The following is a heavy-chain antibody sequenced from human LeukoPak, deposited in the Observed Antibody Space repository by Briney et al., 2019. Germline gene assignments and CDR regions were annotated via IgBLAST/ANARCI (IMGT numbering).Heavy chain of an antibody. D-gene: IGHD6-6*01. CDR2: ISSSSSYI. CDR1: GFTFSSYS. V-gene: IGHV3-21*01. Sequence: GGSLSLSCAAYGFTFSSYSMNWVRQAPGKGLEWVSSISSSSSYIYYEDSVKGRFTISRNNAKNSLYLQMNSLRAEDTAVYYCARDHSSSGSMGVWGKGTTVTVSS. CDR3: ARDHSSSGSMGV. J-gene: IGHJ6*04.